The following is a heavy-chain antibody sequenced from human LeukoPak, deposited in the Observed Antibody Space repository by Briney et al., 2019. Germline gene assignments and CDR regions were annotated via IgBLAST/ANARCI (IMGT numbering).Heavy chain of an antibody. CDR2: TSYDRSHK. CDR3: AKDIMVQGVINGFDY. D-gene: IGHD3-10*01. V-gene: IGHV3-30*18. CDR1: GFTFNNYG. Sequence: PGGSLRLSCAASGFTFNNYGMHWVRQAPGKGLEWVAVTSYDRSHKHYADSVKGRFTISRDNSENTLYLQMNSLRTEDTAVYYCAKDIMVQGVINGFDYWGQGTLVTVSS. J-gene: IGHJ4*02.